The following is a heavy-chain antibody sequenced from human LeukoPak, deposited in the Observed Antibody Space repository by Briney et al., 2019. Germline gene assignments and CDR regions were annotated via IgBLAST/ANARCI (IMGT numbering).Heavy chain of an antibody. Sequence: GGSLRLSCAASGFTFSSYAMSWVRQAPGKGLEWVSVISGSGGTTYYADSVKGRFTISRDNSNNTLYLQMNSLRAEDTAVYYCAKDSYGMDVWGQGTTVTVSS. CDR3: AKDSYGMDV. CDR1: GFTFSSYA. CDR2: ISGSGGTT. V-gene: IGHV3-23*01. J-gene: IGHJ6*02.